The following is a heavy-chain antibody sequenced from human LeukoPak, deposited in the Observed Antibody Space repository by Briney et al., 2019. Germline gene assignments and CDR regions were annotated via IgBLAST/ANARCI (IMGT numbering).Heavy chain of an antibody. V-gene: IGHV4-34*01. J-gene: IGHJ5*02. CDR1: GGSFSGYY. CDR2: INHSGST. Sequence: SETLSLTCAVYGGSFSGYYWSWIRQPPGKGLEWIGEINHSGSTNYNPSLKSRVTISVDTSKNQFSLKLSSVTAADTAVYYCARASAGPTVTKSFDPWGQGTLVTVSS. D-gene: IGHD4-17*01. CDR3: ARASAGPTVTKSFDP.